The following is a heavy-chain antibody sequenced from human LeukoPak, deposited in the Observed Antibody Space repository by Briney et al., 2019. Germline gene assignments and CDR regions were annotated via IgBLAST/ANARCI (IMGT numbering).Heavy chain of an antibody. V-gene: IGHV4-39*07. J-gene: IGHJ4*02. CDR1: GDSISSRSYY. CDR3: ARVRMVRGVPSFDY. Sequence: SETLSLTCTVSGDSISSRSYYWGWIRQPPGKGLEWIGSMFYSGSTDYNPSLKSRVTISLDTSKNQFSLKLSSVTAADTAVYYCARVRMVRGVPSFDYWGQGTLVTVSS. CDR2: MFYSGST. D-gene: IGHD3-10*01.